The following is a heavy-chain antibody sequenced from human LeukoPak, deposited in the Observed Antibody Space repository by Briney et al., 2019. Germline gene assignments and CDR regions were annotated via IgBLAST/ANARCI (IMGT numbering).Heavy chain of an antibody. CDR1: EFTFSSYW. CDR2: IDSDGIST. J-gene: IGHJ3*02. D-gene: IGHD3-3*01. CDR3: ARGFTIFGVVNDAFDI. Sequence: GGSLRPSCAASEFTFSSYWMHWVRQAPGKGLVWVSRIDSDGISTSYADSVKGRFTISRDNAKNTLYLQMNTLRAEDTAVYYCARGFTIFGVVNDAFDIWGQGTMVTVSS. V-gene: IGHV3-74*01.